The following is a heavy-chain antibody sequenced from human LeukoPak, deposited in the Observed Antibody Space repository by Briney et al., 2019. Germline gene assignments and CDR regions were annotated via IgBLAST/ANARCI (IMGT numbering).Heavy chain of an antibody. D-gene: IGHD3-3*01. J-gene: IGHJ4*02. V-gene: IGHV3-48*03. CDR1: GFALSAYE. CDR2: ISGSGSTI. Sequence: HAGGSLRPSCAASGFALSAYEVNWVRQAPGKGLEWVSYISGSGSTIDYADSAKGRFTVSRDNAKNSLYLQMNYLRAEDTAVYYCARGVRRFDFWGQGTLVTVSS. CDR3: ARGVRRFDF.